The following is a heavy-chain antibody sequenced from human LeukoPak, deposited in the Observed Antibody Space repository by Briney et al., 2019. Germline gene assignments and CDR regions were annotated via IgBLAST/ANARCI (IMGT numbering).Heavy chain of an antibody. CDR3: ARAPVEYSSWFYYYYYYMDV. D-gene: IGHD6-6*01. Sequence: SQTLSLTCTVSGGSISSGGYYWSWIRHHPGKGLEWIGYIYYSGSTYYNPSLKRRVTISVDTSKNQFSLKLSSVTAADTAVYYCARAPVEYSSWFYYYYYYMDVWGKGTTVTVYS. V-gene: IGHV4-31*03. CDR2: IYYSGST. CDR1: GGSISSGGYY. J-gene: IGHJ6*03.